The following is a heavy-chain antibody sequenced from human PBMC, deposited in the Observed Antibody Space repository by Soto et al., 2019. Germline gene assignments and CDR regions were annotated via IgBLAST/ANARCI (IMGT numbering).Heavy chain of an antibody. J-gene: IGHJ4*02. V-gene: IGHV4-39*01. CDR1: GGSISGSSYY. CDR2: VHYSGST. Sequence: TLSLTCTVSGGSISGSSYYWGWIRQPPGKGLECIGSVHYSGSTDYNPSLKSRVTISVDTSKNQFSLKLTSVTAADTAVYFCASFSGATYGDYGGGINYWGQGTLVTVSS. CDR3: ASFSGATYGDYGGGINY. D-gene: IGHD4-17*01.